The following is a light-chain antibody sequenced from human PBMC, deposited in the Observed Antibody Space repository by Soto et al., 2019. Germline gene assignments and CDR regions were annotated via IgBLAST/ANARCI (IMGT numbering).Light chain of an antibody. CDR3: QQYNNWHSWT. CDR1: QSVSSN. Sequence: EIVNPQSPATLSESPGERATLSCRASQSVSSNLAWYQQKPGQAPRLLIYGASTRATGIPARFSGSGSGTEFTLTISSLQSEDFAVYYCQQYNNWHSWTFGQGTKVDI. CDR2: GAS. V-gene: IGKV3-15*01. J-gene: IGKJ1*01.